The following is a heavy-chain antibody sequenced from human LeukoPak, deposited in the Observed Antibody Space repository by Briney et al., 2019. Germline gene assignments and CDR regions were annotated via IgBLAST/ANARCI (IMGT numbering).Heavy chain of an antibody. CDR3: ARDDRAKRIITMVRGAFYYMDV. J-gene: IGHJ6*03. CDR2: IYHSGST. Sequence: SETLSLTCTVSGYSISSGYYWGCIRQPPGKVLEWIGIIYHSGSTYYNPSLKSRVTISVDTSKNQFSLKLSSVTAADTAVYYCARDDRAKRIITMVRGAFYYMDVWGKGTTVTVSS. V-gene: IGHV4-38-2*02. CDR1: GYSISSGYY. D-gene: IGHD3-10*01.